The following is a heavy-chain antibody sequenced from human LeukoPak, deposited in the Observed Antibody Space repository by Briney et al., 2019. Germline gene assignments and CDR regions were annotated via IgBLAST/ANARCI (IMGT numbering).Heavy chain of an antibody. CDR2: FDPEDGET. CDR3: ATEQGLRVGARINWFDP. CDR1: GHTLTELS. D-gene: IGHD1-26*01. J-gene: IGHJ5*02. V-gene: IGHV1-24*01. Sequence: ASVKVSCKVSGHTLTELSMHWVRQAPGKGLEWMGGFDPEDGETIYAQKFQGRVTMTEDTSTDTAYMELSSLRSEDTAVYYCATEQGLRVGARINWFDPWGQGTLVTVSS.